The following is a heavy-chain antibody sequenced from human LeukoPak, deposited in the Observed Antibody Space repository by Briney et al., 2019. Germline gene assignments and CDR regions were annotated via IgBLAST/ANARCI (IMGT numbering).Heavy chain of an antibody. J-gene: IGHJ4*02. CDR2: IYYSGST. CDR1: GGSISSSSYY. D-gene: IGHD3-10*01. V-gene: IGHV4-39*01. CDR3: AWAYGSGRGPFDY. Sequence: SETLSLTCTVSGGSISSSSYYWGWIRQPPGKGLEWIGSIYYSGSTYYNPSLKSRVTISVDTSKNQFSLKLSSVTAADTAVYYCAWAYGSGRGPFDYWGQGTLVTVSS.